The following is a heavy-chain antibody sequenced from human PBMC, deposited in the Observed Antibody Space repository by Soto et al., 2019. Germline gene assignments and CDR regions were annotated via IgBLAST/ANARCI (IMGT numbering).Heavy chain of an antibody. Sequence: LRLSCAASGFTFTTYSMNWVRQAPGKGLEWIGYSSNSGSFTRYADSVKGRFSISRDNAKNSLYLQMNSLRGDDTAIYYCVRSGDNYNLLDYWGQGTPVTVSS. V-gene: IGHV3-21*05. CDR3: VRSGDNYNLLDY. CDR2: SSNSGSFT. J-gene: IGHJ4*02. D-gene: IGHD1-1*01. CDR1: GFTFTTYS.